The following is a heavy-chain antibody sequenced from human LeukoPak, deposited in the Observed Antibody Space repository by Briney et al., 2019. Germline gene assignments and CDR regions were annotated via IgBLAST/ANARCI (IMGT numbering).Heavy chain of an antibody. CDR2: VKQDGSEK. CDR1: GCTFSSYW. CDR3: ARDGVIAVAGSDY. J-gene: IGHJ4*02. D-gene: IGHD6-19*01. Sequence: GGSLRLSCAASGCTFSSYWMSWVRQAPGKGLEWVANVKQDGSEKYYVDSVKGRFTISRDNAKNSLYLQMNSLRAEDTAVYYCARDGVIAVAGSDYWGQGTLVTVSS. V-gene: IGHV3-7*03.